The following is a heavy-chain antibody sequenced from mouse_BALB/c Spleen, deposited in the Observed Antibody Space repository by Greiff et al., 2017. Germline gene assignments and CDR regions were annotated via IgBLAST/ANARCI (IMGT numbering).Heavy chain of an antibody. D-gene: IGHD2-14*01. CDR1: GYSITSDYA. CDR2: ISYSGIT. Sequence: EVKLMESGPGLVKPSQSLSLTCTVTGYSITSDYAWNWIRQFPGNKLEWMGYISYSGITSYNPSLKSRISITRDTSKNQFFLQLNSVTTEDTATYYCARREVRRVYAMDYWGQGTSVTVSS. J-gene: IGHJ4*01. CDR3: ARREVRRVYAMDY. V-gene: IGHV3-2*02.